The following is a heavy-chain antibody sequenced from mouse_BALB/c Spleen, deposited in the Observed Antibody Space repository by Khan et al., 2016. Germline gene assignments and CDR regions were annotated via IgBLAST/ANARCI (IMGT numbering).Heavy chain of an antibody. CDR2: IFPGDDFT. J-gene: IGHJ2*01. CDR3: ARETVVSPYYFDY. V-gene: IGHV1S50*01. D-gene: IGHD1-1*01. CDR1: GYTFTSYD. Sequence: QVQLKQSGAELVQPGASVKLSCKTSGYTFTSYDINWVRQRPEQGLEWIGWIFPGDDFTRYNEKFKGKATLTTDKSSSTAYMQLSRLTAEASAVYFCARETVVSPYYFDYWGQGTTLTVSS.